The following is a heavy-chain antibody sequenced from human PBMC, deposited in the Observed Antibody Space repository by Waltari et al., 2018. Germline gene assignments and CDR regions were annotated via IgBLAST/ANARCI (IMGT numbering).Heavy chain of an antibody. CDR2: IYHSGGS. Sequence: QVQLQESGPGLVKPSGTLSLTCAVSGGSISSKNWWRWVLQPPGKGLEWIGEIYHSGGSNYHPSLKSRVTISVDKSKNHCSGKVSAVTAADTAVYYCARGDDYGDLDAFDIWGQGTMVTVSS. CDR3: ARGDDYGDLDAFDI. CDR1: GGSISSKNW. V-gene: IGHV4-4*02. J-gene: IGHJ3*02. D-gene: IGHD4-17*01.